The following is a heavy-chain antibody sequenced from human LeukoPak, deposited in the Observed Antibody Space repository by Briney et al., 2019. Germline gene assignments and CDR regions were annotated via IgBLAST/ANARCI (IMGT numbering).Heavy chain of an antibody. J-gene: IGHJ4*02. V-gene: IGHV4-39*01. CDR1: GGSFSGYY. CDR3: ARHGSHYYGSGSYNY. Sequence: PSETLSLTCAVYGGSFSGYYWGWIRQPPGKGLEWIGRIYYSGSTYYNPSLKSRVTISVDTAKNQFSLKLSSVTAADTAMYYCARHGSHYYGSGSYNYWGQGTLVTVSS. CDR2: IYYSGST. D-gene: IGHD3-10*01.